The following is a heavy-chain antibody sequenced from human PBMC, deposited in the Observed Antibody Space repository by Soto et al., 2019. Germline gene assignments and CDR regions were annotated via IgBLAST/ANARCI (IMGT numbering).Heavy chain of an antibody. J-gene: IGHJ4*02. CDR1: GGTFSSYA. D-gene: IGHD3-22*01. Sequence: QVQLVQSGAEVKKPGSSVKVSCKASGGTFSSYAISWVRQAPGQGLEWMGGIIPIFGTANYAQKFQGRVTITADESTSTADMELSSLRSEDTAVYYCARGYYYESSGYYSNAYYFDYWGPGTRVTVSS. CDR2: IIPIFGTA. CDR3: ARGYYYESSGYYSNAYYFDY. V-gene: IGHV1-69*01.